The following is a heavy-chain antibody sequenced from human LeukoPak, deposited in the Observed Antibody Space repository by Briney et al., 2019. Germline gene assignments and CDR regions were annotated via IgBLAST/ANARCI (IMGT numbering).Heavy chain of an antibody. CDR1: GFTFSSYG. Sequence: GGSLRLSCAASGFTFSSYGMHWVRQAPGKGLEWVAVIWYDGSNKYYADSVKGRFTISRDNSKNTLYLQMNSLRAEDTAVYYCARRELGHYYYSGMDVWGQGTTVTVS. V-gene: IGHV3-33*01. J-gene: IGHJ6*02. CDR2: IWYDGSNK. D-gene: IGHD1-7*01. CDR3: ARRELGHYYYSGMDV.